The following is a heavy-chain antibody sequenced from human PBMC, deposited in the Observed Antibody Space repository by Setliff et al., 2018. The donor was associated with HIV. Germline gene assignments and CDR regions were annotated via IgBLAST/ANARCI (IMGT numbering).Heavy chain of an antibody. Sequence: ASVKVSCKASGYTFTSYGISWVRQAPGQGLEWMGWISAANGDTNFAQKFQGRVTMTRDTSISTAHMELSRLRSDDTAVYYCATKVHCTNGVCLDAFDTWGQGTMVTVSS. V-gene: IGHV1-18*01. CDR2: ISAANGDT. CDR3: ATKVHCTNGVCLDAFDT. J-gene: IGHJ3*02. CDR1: GYTFTSYG. D-gene: IGHD2-8*01.